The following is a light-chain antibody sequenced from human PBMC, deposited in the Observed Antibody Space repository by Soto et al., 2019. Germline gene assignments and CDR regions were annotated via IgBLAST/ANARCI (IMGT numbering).Light chain of an antibody. CDR2: DAS. CDR1: QSISSW. Sequence: DIQMTQSPSTLSASVGDRVTITCRASQSISSWLAWYQQKPGKAPKLLIYDASSLESGVPSRFSGSGSGTEFILTISSLQPDDFATYYCQHYNSYSEAFGQGTKVDIK. V-gene: IGKV1-5*01. CDR3: QHYNSYSEA. J-gene: IGKJ1*01.